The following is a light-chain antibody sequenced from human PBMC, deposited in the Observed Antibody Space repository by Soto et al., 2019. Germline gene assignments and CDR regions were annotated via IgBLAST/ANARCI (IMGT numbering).Light chain of an antibody. Sequence: PGERATLSCRASQSVSSYLAWYQQKPGQAPRLLIYDASNRATGIPARFSGSGSGTDFTLTISSLEPEDFAVYYCQQRSNWSWTFGQGTKVEIK. CDR2: DAS. CDR3: QQRSNWSWT. CDR1: QSVSSY. J-gene: IGKJ1*01. V-gene: IGKV3-11*01.